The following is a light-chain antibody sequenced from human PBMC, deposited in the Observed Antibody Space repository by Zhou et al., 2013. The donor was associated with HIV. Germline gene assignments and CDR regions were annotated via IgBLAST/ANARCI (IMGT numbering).Light chain of an antibody. CDR1: QSIYSW. Sequence: DIQMMQSPSTLSASIGDTVTITCRASQSIYSWLAWYQHRSGKAPDLLIYKTSILEVGVPSRFSGSGSGTEFSLTISGLQPDDFATYYCQQYNRYWTFGQGTKVEIK. CDR2: KTS. CDR3: QQYNRYWT. V-gene: IGKV1-5*03. J-gene: IGKJ1*01.